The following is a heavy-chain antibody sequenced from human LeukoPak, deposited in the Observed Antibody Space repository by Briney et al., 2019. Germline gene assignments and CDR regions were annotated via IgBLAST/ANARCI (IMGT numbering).Heavy chain of an antibody. D-gene: IGHD2-21*01. V-gene: IGHV1-8*01. J-gene: IGHJ4*02. Sequence: GASVKVTCKASGYTFTSYDINWVRQTTGQGLEWMGWMNPNSGNTGYAQKFQGRVTMTRNTSISTAYMELSSLRSEDTAVYYCARGSAVMAYEFDYWGQGTLVTVSS. CDR1: GYTFTSYD. CDR2: MNPNSGNT. CDR3: ARGSAVMAYEFDY.